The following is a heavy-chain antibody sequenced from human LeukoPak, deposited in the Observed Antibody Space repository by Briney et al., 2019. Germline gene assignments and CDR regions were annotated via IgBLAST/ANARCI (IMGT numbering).Heavy chain of an antibody. J-gene: IGHJ4*02. CDR1: GFTFSSYA. CDR3: AKRYCSSTSCYMGYFDY. V-gene: IGHV3-30-3*02. Sequence: GRSLRLSCAASGFTFSSYAMHWVRQAPGKGLEWVAVISYDGSNKYYADSVKGRFTISRDNSKNTLYLQMNSLRAEDTAVYYCAKRYCSSTSCYMGYFDYWGQGTLVTVSS. D-gene: IGHD2-2*02. CDR2: ISYDGSNK.